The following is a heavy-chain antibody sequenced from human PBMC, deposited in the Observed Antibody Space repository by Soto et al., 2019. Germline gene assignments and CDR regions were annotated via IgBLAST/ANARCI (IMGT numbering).Heavy chain of an antibody. Sequence: PGGSLRLSCAASGFTFSSYAMSWVRQAPGKGLEWVSVISDSSSSTNYAYYAVSVKGRFTMSRDNSKNTLYLQMNSLRAEDTALYYCAKGPSSGWYYFDYWGQGTLVTVSS. CDR2: ISDSSSST. V-gene: IGHV3-23*01. J-gene: IGHJ4*02. D-gene: IGHD6-19*01. CDR3: AKGPSSGWYYFDY. CDR1: GFTFSSYA.